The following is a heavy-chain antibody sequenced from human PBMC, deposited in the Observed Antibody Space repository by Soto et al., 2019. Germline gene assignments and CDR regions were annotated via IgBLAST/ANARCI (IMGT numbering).Heavy chain of an antibody. CDR1: GFSVSGKY. Sequence: QLVESGGGLIQPGGSLRLSCAVSGFSVSGKYMSWVRQAPGKGLDWVSVISSGGSAYYADSVKGRFTISRDESQNTLYLQMNSLRAEDTAVYYCARSMMVRGVLFDLWGQGTLVSVSS. J-gene: IGHJ4*02. V-gene: IGHV3-53*01. CDR3: ARSMMVRGVLFDL. CDR2: ISSGGSA. D-gene: IGHD3-10*01.